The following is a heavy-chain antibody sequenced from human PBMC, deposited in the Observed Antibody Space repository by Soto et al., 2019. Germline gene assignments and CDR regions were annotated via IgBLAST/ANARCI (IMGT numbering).Heavy chain of an antibody. V-gene: IGHV3-74*01. D-gene: IGHD3-10*01. CDR3: AREGLLWFGRGPNWFDP. J-gene: IGHJ5*02. CDR2: INSDGSST. Sequence: PGGSLRLSCAASGFTFSSYWMHWVRQAPGKGLVWVSRINSDGSSTSYADSVKGRFTISRDNAKNTLYLQMNGLRAEDTAVYYCAREGLLWFGRGPNWFDPWGQGTLVTVSS. CDR1: GFTFSSYW.